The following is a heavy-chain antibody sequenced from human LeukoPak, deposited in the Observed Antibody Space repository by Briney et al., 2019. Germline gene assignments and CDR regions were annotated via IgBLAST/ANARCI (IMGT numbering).Heavy chain of an antibody. CDR2: ISAYNGNT. D-gene: IGHD6-19*01. V-gene: IGHV1-18*01. Sequence: GASVKVSCKASGYTFSTYGISWVRQAPGQGLEWMGWISAYNGNTNYAQKLQGRVTMTTDTSTSTAYMELRNLRSDDTAVYYCARTEQWLLNRSFDYWGQGTLVTVSS. J-gene: IGHJ4*02. CDR1: GYTFSTYG. CDR3: ARTEQWLLNRSFDY.